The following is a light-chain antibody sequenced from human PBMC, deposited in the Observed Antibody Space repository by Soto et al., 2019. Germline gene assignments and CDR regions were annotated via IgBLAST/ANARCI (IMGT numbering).Light chain of an antibody. CDR2: GAS. CDR3: QQYNDWHRT. Sequence: EIVMTQSPVTLSLSPGDRATLSCRASQSVANNLAWFQQRPGQAPRLLVYGASATATGIPARFSGSGSGTEFTLTISSLQSEDFAVYYCQQYNDWHRTFGQGTKVEIK. J-gene: IGKJ1*01. V-gene: IGKV3-15*01. CDR1: QSVANN.